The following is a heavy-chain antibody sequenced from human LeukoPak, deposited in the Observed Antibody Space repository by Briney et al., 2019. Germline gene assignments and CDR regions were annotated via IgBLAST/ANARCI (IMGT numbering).Heavy chain of an antibody. V-gene: IGHV1-2*02. CDR2: INPNSGDT. CDR3: ARGRQLGMGSSACRDDY. D-gene: IGHD2-2*01. J-gene: IGHJ4*02. Sequence: ASVKVSCKASGYTFTGYYMHWVRQAPGQGLEWMGWINPNSGDTNYAQNFQGRVTMTRDTSISTAYMELSSLRSDDTAVYYCARGRQLGMGSSACRDDYWGQGTLVTVSS. CDR1: GYTFTGYY.